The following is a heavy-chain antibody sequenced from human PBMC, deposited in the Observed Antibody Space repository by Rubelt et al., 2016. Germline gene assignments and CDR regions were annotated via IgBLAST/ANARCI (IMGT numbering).Heavy chain of an antibody. J-gene: IGHJ5*02. D-gene: IGHD2/OR15-2a*01. CDR3: VRDEYGVGGDP. V-gene: IGHV3-48*03. CDR1: GFSFNIYE. CDR2: ITASVGAR. Sequence: EVQLVESGGGLVQPGGSLRLSCAASGFSFNIYEMNWVRQAPGKGLEWVSYITASVGARYYADALKGRFTVSRDNAKNLLYLQMNNVTDDDTALYYCVRDEYGVGGDPWGQGTLVTVSS.